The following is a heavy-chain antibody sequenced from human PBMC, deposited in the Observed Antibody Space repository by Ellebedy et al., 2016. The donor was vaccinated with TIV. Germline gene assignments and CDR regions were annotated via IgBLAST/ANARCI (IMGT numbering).Heavy chain of an antibody. J-gene: IGHJ4*02. CDR3: AQLRGYRYGPIDY. CDR2: IIAIFGRV. V-gene: IGHV1-69*13. Sequence: ASVKVSCKASGYTFTSYHMHWVRQAPGQGLEWMGGIIAIFGRVDNAQKFQGRVTITADESTSTVYMELNSLRSEDTAMYYCAQLRGYRYGPIDYWGQGTLVTVSS. D-gene: IGHD5-18*01. CDR1: GYTFTSYH.